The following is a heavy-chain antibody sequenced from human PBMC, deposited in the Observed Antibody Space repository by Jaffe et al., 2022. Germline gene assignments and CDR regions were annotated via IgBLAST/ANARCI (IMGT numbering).Heavy chain of an antibody. J-gene: IGHJ4*02. CDR2: IYPGDSDT. CDR3: VRRSTDSRFTRGGY. D-gene: IGHD3-3*01. V-gene: IGHV5-51*03. Sequence: EVLLVQSGAEVKKSGESLKISCQGFGYIFSTYWIGWVRQMPGKGLEWMGIIYPGDSDTIYSPSSQGQVTISADKSISTAYLQWNSLKASDTAMYYCVRRSTDSRFTRGGYWGQGTLVTVSS. CDR1: GYIFSTYW.